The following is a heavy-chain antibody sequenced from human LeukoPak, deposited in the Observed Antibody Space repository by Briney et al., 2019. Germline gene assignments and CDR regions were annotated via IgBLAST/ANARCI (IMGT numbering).Heavy chain of an antibody. V-gene: IGHV4-59*01. J-gene: IGHJ4*02. CDR1: GGSISSYY. Sequence: PSETLSLTCTVSGGSISSYYWSWIRQPPGKGLEWIGYIYYSGSTNYNPSLKSRVTISVDTSKNQFSLKLSSVTDADTAVYYCARERFGEHFDYWGQGTLVTVSS. CDR3: ARERFGEHFDY. D-gene: IGHD3-10*01. CDR2: IYYSGST.